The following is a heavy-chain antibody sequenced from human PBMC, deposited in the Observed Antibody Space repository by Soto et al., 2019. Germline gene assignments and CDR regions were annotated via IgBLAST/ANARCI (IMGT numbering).Heavy chain of an antibody. D-gene: IGHD3-22*01. CDR2: IYYSGST. J-gene: IGHJ4*02. CDR1: GGSISSYY. V-gene: IGHV4-59*01. CDR3: ARDSSVYYLFDS. Sequence: SETLSLTCTVSGGSISSYYWGWIRQPPGKGLEWIGYIYYSGSTNYNPSLKSRVTISVNTSKNQFSLKLTSVTAADTAVYYCARDSSVYYLFDSWGQGTLVTVSS.